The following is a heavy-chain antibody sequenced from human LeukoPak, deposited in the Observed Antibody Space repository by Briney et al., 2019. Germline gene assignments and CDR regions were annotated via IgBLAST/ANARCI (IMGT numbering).Heavy chain of an antibody. CDR1: GFTFSDYY. V-gene: IGHV3-11*01. CDR3: ARLRSSSFYYYYMDV. CDR2: ISSSGSTI. D-gene: IGHD6-6*01. Sequence: GGSLRLSCAASGFTFSDYYMSWIRQAPGKGLEWVSYISSSGSTIYYADSVKGRFTISRDNAKNSLYLQMNSLRAKDTAVYYCARLRSSSFYYYYMDVWGKGTTVTVSS. J-gene: IGHJ6*03.